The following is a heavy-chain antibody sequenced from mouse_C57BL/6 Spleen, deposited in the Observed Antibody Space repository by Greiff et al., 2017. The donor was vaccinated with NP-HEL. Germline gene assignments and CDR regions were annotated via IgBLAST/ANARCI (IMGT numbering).Heavy chain of an antibody. CDR2: INPNNGGT. Sequence: EVQLQQSGPELVKPGASVKISCKASGYTFTDYYMNWVKQSHGKSLEWIGDINPNNGGTSYNQKFKGKATLTVDKSSSTAYMELRSLTSEDSAVYYCAKGWFDVWGTGTTVTVSS. V-gene: IGHV1-26*01. J-gene: IGHJ1*03. CDR1: GYTFTDYY. CDR3: AKGWFDV. D-gene: IGHD2-3*01.